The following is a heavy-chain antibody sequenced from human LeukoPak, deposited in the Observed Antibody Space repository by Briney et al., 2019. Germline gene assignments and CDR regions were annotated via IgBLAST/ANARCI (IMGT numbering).Heavy chain of an antibody. CDR1: GFTFRGYA. D-gene: IGHD6-13*01. CDR3: AKDKTNSIWRFFAY. J-gene: IGHJ4*02. Sequence: GGSLRLSCGASGFTFRGYAMAWVRQAPGKGLEWVSTISSSGENTYYTDPVKGRFTVSRDNSKNTLYLQMNSLRAEDTAVYFCAKDKTNSIWRFFAYWGQGTLVTVSS. V-gene: IGHV3-23*01. CDR2: ISSSGENT.